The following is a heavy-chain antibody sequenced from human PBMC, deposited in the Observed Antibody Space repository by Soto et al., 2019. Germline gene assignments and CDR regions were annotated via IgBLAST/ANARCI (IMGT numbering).Heavy chain of an antibody. CDR3: ARDRNIVVVTGSCGGAFDI. CDR2: IYYSGST. J-gene: IGHJ3*02. Sequence: SETLSLTCTVSGGSISSGDYYWSWIRQPPGKGLEWIGYIYYSGSTFYNPSLKSRVTISVDTSKNQFSLKLSSVTAADTAVYYCARDRNIVVVTGSCGGAFDIWGQGTMVTVSS. V-gene: IGHV4-30-4*01. D-gene: IGHD2-21*02. CDR1: GGSISSGDYY.